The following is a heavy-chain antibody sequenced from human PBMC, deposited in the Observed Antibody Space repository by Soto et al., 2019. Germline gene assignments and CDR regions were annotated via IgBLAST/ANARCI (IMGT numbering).Heavy chain of an antibody. V-gene: IGHV3-23*01. CDR2: ISGSGGST. Sequence: EVQLLESGGVLVQPGGSLRISCAASGFTFSSYAMSWVRQAPGNGLEWVSAISGSGGSTYYADSVKGRFTISRDNSKHTLYMQMNSLRAEDTAVYYCAKEDSVVVVAATPDNSDGFNYWVQGTLVTVSS. D-gene: IGHD2-15*01. J-gene: IGHJ4*02. CDR1: GFTFSSYA. CDR3: AKEDSVVVVAATPDNSDGFNY.